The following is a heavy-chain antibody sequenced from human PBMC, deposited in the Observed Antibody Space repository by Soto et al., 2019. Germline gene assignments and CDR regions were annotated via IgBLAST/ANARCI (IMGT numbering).Heavy chain of an antibody. D-gene: IGHD3-3*01. CDR1: GFTFSSYG. CDR3: AKVYTFVEWSQYYYYYYGMDV. Sequence: QVQLVESGGGVVQPGRSLRLSCAASGFTFSSYGMHWVRQAPGKGLEWVAVISYDGSNKYYADSVKGRFTISRDNSKNTLYLQMNSLRAEDTAVYYCAKVYTFVEWSQYYYYYYGMDVWGQGTTVTVSS. J-gene: IGHJ6*02. CDR2: ISYDGSNK. V-gene: IGHV3-30*18.